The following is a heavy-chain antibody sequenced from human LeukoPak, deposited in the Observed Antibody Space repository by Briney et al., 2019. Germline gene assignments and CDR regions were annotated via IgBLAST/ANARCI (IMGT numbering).Heavy chain of an antibody. D-gene: IGHD3-10*01. CDR2: IIPIFGTA. CDR1: GGTFSSYA. CDR3: ARGGSGSYFGRYYYYGMDV. Sequence: WASVKVSCKASGGTFSSYAISWVRQAPGQGLEWMGGIIPIFGTANYAQKFQGRVTITADKSTSTAYMELSSLRSEDTAVYYCARGGSGSYFGRYYYYGMDVWGKGTTVTVSS. J-gene: IGHJ6*04. V-gene: IGHV1-69*06.